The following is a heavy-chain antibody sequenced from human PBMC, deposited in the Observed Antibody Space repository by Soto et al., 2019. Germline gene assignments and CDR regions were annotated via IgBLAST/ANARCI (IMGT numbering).Heavy chain of an antibody. V-gene: IGHV1-18*01. CDR2: INADYGNT. J-gene: IGHJ6*02. Sequence: QAQLVQSGAEVRKPGASVKVSCKASGYTFYSHSISWVRQAPGQGLEWMGRINADYGNTQYAQKFRGRVTMTTDTSTTTVYMELTNLRSDDTAVYYCARCIQGDDYCGMDVGGQGTTVTVSS. CDR3: ARCIQGDDYCGMDV. D-gene: IGHD5-18*01. CDR1: GYTFYSHS.